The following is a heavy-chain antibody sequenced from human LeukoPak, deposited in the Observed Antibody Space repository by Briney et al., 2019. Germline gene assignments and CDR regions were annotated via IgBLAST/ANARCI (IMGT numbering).Heavy chain of an antibody. V-gene: IGHV1-69*05. CDR2: IIPIFGTA. CDR3: ARAVDTAMAGYYYYMDV. Sequence: ASVKVSCKASGGTFSSYAISWVRQAPGQGLEWMGGIIPIFGTANYAQKFQGRVTMTTDTSTSTAYMELRSLRSDDTAVYYCARAVDTAMAGYYYYMDVWGKGTTVTVSS. D-gene: IGHD5-18*01. CDR1: GGTFSSYA. J-gene: IGHJ6*03.